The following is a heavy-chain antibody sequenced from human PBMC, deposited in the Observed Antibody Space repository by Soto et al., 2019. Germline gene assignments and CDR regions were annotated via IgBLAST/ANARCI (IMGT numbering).Heavy chain of an antibody. D-gene: IGHD6-13*01. Sequence: QVQLAESGGGVVQPGRSLRLSCAASGFTFSSYGMHWVRQAPGKGLEWVAVIWYDGSNKYYADSVKGRFTISRDNSKNTLYLKMNSLRAEDTAVYYCARVNSGSSSGPDAFDIWGQGTMVTVSS. CDR1: GFTFSSYG. CDR3: ARVNSGSSSGPDAFDI. V-gene: IGHV3-33*01. J-gene: IGHJ3*02. CDR2: IWYDGSNK.